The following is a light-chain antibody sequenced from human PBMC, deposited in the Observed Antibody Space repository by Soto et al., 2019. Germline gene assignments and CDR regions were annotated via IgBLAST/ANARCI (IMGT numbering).Light chain of an antibody. CDR2: DVS. V-gene: IGLV2-14*01. Sequence: QSALTQPASESGSPGQSITISCSGTSSDVGGYDYVSWYQQHPGKAPKLIIFDVSNRPSGVSNRFSGSKSGNMASLTVSGLQAEDEADYYCSSYTSSSILVFGGGTKLTVL. CDR1: SSDVGGYDY. CDR3: SSYTSSSILV. J-gene: IGLJ2*01.